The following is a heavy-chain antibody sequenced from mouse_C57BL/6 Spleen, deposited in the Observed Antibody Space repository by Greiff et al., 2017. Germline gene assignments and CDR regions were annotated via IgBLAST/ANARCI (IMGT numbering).Heavy chain of an antibody. Sequence: DVQLVESEGGLVQPGSSMKLSCTASGFTFSDYYMAWVRQVPEKGLEWVANINYDGSSTYYLDSLKSRFIISRDNAKNILYLQMSSLKSEDTATYYCARDRAGSHWYFDVWGTGTTVTVSS. CDR2: INYDGSST. CDR1: GFTFSDYY. V-gene: IGHV5-16*01. D-gene: IGHD4-1*01. CDR3: ARDRAGSHWYFDV. J-gene: IGHJ1*03.